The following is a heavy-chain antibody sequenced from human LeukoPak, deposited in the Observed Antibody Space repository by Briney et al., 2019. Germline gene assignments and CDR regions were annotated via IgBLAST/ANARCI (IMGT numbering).Heavy chain of an antibody. CDR1: GFTFSSYA. CDR3: AKVGGGYCSRTSCSFVF. J-gene: IGHJ4*02. CDR2: ISGSGGST. Sequence: GGSLRLSCAASGFTFSSYAMSWVRQAPGKGLEWVSDISGSGGSTYYADSVKGRFTISRDNYKNTLYLPMNSLRADATAVYYCAKVGGGYCSRTSCSFVFGGEGTGVRVSS. V-gene: IGHV3-23*01. D-gene: IGHD2-2*01.